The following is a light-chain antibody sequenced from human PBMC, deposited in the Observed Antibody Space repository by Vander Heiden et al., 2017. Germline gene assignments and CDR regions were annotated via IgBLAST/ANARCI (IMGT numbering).Light chain of an antibody. CDR2: EVS. V-gene: IGLV2-14*01. CDR3: GSYISSTMFYV. Sequence: ALPPPASVSGCPRRSFTTSCTGTTSDVGGSNYVSWYQQHPGKAPKLLIYEVSDRPSGVADRFSGSKSANTASLTISGLQAEDEADYFCGSYISSTMFYVFGTGTKVTVL. CDR1: TSDVGGSNY. J-gene: IGLJ1*01.